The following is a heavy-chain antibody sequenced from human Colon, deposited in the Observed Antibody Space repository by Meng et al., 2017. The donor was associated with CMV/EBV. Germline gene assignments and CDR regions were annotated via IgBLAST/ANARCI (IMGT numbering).Heavy chain of an antibody. CDR2: FYPGDSDS. V-gene: IGHV5-51*01. CDR3: AIRWRYGNGPYFDY. CDR1: GYSFTTYC. Sequence: KVSCKASGYSFTTYCIAWVRQLPGKGLEWMGIFYPGDSDSTYSPSIQGQVPRSADRSFTTAFLQWSSLRASDTSMYYCAIRWRYGNGPYFDYWGQGALVTVSS. D-gene: IGHD2-8*01. J-gene: IGHJ4*02.